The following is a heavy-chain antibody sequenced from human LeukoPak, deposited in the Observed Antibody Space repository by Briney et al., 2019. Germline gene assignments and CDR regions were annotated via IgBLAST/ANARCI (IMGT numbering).Heavy chain of an antibody. V-gene: IGHV4-34*01. J-gene: IGHJ4*02. D-gene: IGHD3-3*01. CDR2: INHSGST. CDR3: ARVPFWSGYPGVAPFDY. Sequence: PSETLSLTCAVYGGSFSGYYWSWIRQPPGKGLEWIGEINHSGSTNYNPSLKSRVTISVDTSKNQFSLKLSSVTAADTAVYYCARVPFWSGYPGVAPFDYWGQGPWSPSPQ. CDR1: GGSFSGYY.